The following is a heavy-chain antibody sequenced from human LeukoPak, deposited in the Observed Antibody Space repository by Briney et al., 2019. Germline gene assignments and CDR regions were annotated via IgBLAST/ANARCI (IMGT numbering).Heavy chain of an antibody. J-gene: IGHJ4*02. CDR3: ARGRYSFAY. V-gene: IGHV4-34*01. Sequence: PSETLSLTCAVYGGSFSGYYWSWIRQPPGKGLEWIGEINHSGSTNYNPSLKSRVTISVDTSKNQFSLNLRSVTAADTAVYYCARGRYSFAYWGQGTLVTASS. D-gene: IGHD5-18*01. CDR2: INHSGST. CDR1: GGSFSGYY.